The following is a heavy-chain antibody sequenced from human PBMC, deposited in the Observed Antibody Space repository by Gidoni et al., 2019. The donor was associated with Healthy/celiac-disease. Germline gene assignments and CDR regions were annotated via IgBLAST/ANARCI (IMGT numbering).Heavy chain of an antibody. V-gene: IGHV3-33*08. D-gene: IGHD5-18*01. Sequence: QVQLVESGGGVVQPGRSLRLSCAASGFPFRSYGMHWVRQAPGKGLEWVAVIWYDGSNKYYADSVKGRFTISRDNSKNTLYLQMNSLRAEDTAVYYCARAAQPWIQLWDNFDYWGQGTLVTVSS. CDR3: ARAAQPWIQLWDNFDY. CDR2: IWYDGSNK. J-gene: IGHJ4*02. CDR1: GFPFRSYG.